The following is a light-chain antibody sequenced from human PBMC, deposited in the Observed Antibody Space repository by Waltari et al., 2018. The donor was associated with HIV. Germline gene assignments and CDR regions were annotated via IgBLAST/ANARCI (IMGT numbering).Light chain of an antibody. Sequence: TQAPDPPAVAVGGGATPNCKASPNLLYSSNNKSYLAWYQQKAGQRPKLLIYWASTRESGVPDRFSGSGSGTDFTLTISSLQAEDVAVYYCQQYYSVPYTFGQGTKLEIK. V-gene: IGKV4-1*01. CDR3: QQYYSVPYT. CDR2: WAS. CDR1: PNLLYSSNNKSY. J-gene: IGKJ2*01.